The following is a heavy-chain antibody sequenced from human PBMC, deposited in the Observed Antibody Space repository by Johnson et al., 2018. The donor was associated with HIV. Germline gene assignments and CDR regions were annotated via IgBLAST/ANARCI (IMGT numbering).Heavy chain of an antibody. CDR2: IYSGGST. CDR1: GFTFDDSG. D-gene: IGHD3-10*01. Sequence: VQLVESGGGVVRPGGSLRLSCAASGFTFDDSGMSWVRQAPGKGLEWVSVIYSGGSTYYADSVKGRFTISRDSSKNTLYLQMNSLRAEDTAMYYCARSPGEADAFDIWGQGTMVTVSS. V-gene: IGHV3-66*02. CDR3: ARSPGEADAFDI. J-gene: IGHJ3*02.